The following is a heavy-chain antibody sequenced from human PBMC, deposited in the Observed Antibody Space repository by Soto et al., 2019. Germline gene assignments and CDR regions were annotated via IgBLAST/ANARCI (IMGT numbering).Heavy chain of an antibody. V-gene: IGHV3-23*01. CDR2: ISGSGGST. Sequence: EVQLLESGGGLVQPGGSLRLSCAASGFTFSSYAMSWVRQAPGKGLEWVSAISGSGGSTYYADSVKGRFTIARDNSKNTLYLQMNSLRAEDTAVYYCAKGKGIAVAGTYLDYWGQGTLVTVSS. CDR3: AKGKGIAVAGTYLDY. D-gene: IGHD6-19*01. CDR1: GFTFSSYA. J-gene: IGHJ4*02.